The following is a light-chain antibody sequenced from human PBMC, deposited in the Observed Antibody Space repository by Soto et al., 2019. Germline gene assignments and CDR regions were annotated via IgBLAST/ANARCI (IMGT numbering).Light chain of an antibody. V-gene: IGLV3-21*02. CDR3: QVWESSSDHYF. J-gene: IGLJ1*01. Sequence: SYELTQPPSVSVAPGQTARISCGGTKIGSKSVNSNQQKPGHAPGLVVCDDSDRQAGILERFSGSNSGQTASLTISRVEAGDEADYYCQVWESSSDHYFFGTGTRSPS. CDR1: KIGSKS. CDR2: DDS.